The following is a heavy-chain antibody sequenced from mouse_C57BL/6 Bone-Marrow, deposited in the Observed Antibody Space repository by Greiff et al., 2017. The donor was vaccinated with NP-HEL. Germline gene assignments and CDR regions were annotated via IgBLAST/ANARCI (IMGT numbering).Heavy chain of an antibody. CDR3: AGITTVVDWYFDV. Sequence: QVQLKESGPGLVKPSQSLFLTCSITGFPITSGYYWIWIRQSPGKPLEWMGYITHSGETFYNPSLQSPISITRETSKNQFFLQLNSVTTEDTAMYYCAGITTVVDWYFDVWGTGTTVTVSS. V-gene: IGHV12-3*01. CDR2: ITHSGET. D-gene: IGHD1-1*01. J-gene: IGHJ1*03. CDR1: GFPITSGYY.